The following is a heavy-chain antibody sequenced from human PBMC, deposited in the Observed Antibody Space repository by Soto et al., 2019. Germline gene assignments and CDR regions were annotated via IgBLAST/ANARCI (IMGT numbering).Heavy chain of an antibody. J-gene: IGHJ3*02. CDR3: AKVGVAGLGAFDI. CDR1: GFTFSSYA. CDR2: ISGSGGST. D-gene: IGHD6-19*01. V-gene: IGHV3-23*01. Sequence: HPGGSLRLSCAASGFTFSSYAMSWVRQAPGKGLEWVSGISGSGGSTYYADFVKGRFTISRDNSKNTLYAQMNSLRGEDTAVYYCAKVGVAGLGAFDIWGQGTMVTVSS.